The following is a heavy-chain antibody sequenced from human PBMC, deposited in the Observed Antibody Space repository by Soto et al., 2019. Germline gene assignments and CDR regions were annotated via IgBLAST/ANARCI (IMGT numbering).Heavy chain of an antibody. D-gene: IGHD2-2*01. CDR2: VWSDGNHK. CDR1: GFTFTDYG. J-gene: IGHJ6*02. Sequence: QVQLLDSGGGVVQPGRSLRLSCAASGFTFTDYGMHWVRQAPGKGLEWVAVVWSDGNHKFYADSVRGRFTISRDNSKNTLYLQMNSLRAEDTAVYYCAREYCSTTSCWGGMDVWGQGTTVTVSS. V-gene: IGHV3-33*01. CDR3: AREYCSTTSCWGGMDV.